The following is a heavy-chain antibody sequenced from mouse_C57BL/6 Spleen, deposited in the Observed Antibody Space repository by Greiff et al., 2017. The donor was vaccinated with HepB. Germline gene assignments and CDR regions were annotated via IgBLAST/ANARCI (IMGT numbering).Heavy chain of an antibody. D-gene: IGHD2-3*01. J-gene: IGHJ1*03. V-gene: IGHV1-69*01. CDR2: IDPSDSYT. CDR3: ARKGLLPYWYFDV. CDR1: GYTFTSYW. Sequence: VQLQQPGAELVMPGASVKLSCKASGYTFTSYWMHWVKQRPGQGLEWIGEIDPSDSYTNYNQKFEGKSTLTVDKSSSTAYMQLSSLTSEDSAVYYCARKGLLPYWYFDVWGTGTTVTVSS.